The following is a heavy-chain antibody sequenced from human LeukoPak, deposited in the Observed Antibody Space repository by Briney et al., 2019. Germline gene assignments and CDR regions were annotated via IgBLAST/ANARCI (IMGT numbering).Heavy chain of an antibody. D-gene: IGHD3-10*01. V-gene: IGHV1-69*13. CDR2: IIPIFGTA. CDR1: GGTFSSYA. CDR3: ARGITMVRGVIDYYYYGMDV. J-gene: IGHJ6*04. Sequence: SVKVSCKASGGTFSSYAISWVRQAPGQGLEWMGGIIPIFGTANYAQKFQGRVTITADESTSTAYMELSSLRSEDTAVYYCARGITMVRGVIDYYYYGMDVWGKGITVTVSS.